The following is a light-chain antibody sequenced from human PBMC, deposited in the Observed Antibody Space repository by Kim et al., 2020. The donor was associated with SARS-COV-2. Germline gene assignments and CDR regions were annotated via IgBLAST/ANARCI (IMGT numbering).Light chain of an antibody. J-gene: IGKJ3*01. CDR1: RSVLYRSNNKNY. V-gene: IGKV4-1*01. Sequence: ATINCKSSRSVLYRSNNKNYLDWYQQKPGQPPKLLIYWASTRESGVPDRFSGSGSGTDFTLTISSLQAEDVAVYYCQQYYNIPFTFGPGTKVDIK. CDR2: WAS. CDR3: QQYYNIPFT.